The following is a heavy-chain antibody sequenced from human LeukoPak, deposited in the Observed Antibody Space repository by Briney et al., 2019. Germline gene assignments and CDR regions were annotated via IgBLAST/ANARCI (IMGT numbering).Heavy chain of an antibody. CDR2: ISYDGSNK. V-gene: IGHV3-30*18. CDR3: AKGTRLLLRAPPLLGMDV. J-gene: IGHJ6*02. D-gene: IGHD3-22*01. Sequence: GRSLRLSCAASGFTFSSYGMHWVRQAPGKGLEWVAVISYDGSNKYYADSVKGRFTISRDNSKNTLYLQMNSLRAEDTAVYYCAKGTRLLLRAPPLLGMDVWGQGTTVTVSS. CDR1: GFTFSSYG.